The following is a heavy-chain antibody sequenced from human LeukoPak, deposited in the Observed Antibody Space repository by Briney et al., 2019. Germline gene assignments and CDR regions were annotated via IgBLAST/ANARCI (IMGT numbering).Heavy chain of an antibody. CDR2: ITGSGGST. J-gene: IGHJ4*02. V-gene: IGHV3-23*01. D-gene: IGHD3-3*01. CDR1: GVTFSNYG. Sequence: PGGSLRLSCAASGVTFSNYGLSWVRQAPRKGLEWVSGITGSGGSTYYADSVKGRFTISRDNSKNTLYLQMNSLRAEDTAIYYCARDERLLSFLKWGQGTLVTVSS. CDR3: ARDERLLSFLK.